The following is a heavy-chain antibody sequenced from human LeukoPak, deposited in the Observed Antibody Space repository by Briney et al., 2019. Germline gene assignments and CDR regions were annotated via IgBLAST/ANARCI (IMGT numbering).Heavy chain of an antibody. J-gene: IGHJ3*02. CDR3: AKSRSSGYQQSDAFDI. V-gene: IGHV3-30*18. CDR1: GFIVSNNY. Sequence: GGSLRLSCAASGFIVSNNYMSWVRQAPGKGLEWVSVISYDGSNKYYADSVKGRFTISRDNSKNTLYLQMNSLRAEDTAVYYCAKSRSSGYQQSDAFDIWGQGTMVTVSS. D-gene: IGHD6-19*01. CDR2: ISYDGSNK.